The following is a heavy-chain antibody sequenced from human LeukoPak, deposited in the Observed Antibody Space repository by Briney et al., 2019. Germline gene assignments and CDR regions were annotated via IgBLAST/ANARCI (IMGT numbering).Heavy chain of an antibody. CDR2: IYYSGST. D-gene: IGHD1-26*01. J-gene: IGHJ4*02. CDR1: GGSVSSGSYY. Sequence: NASQTLSLTCAVSGGSVSSGSYYWSWIRQPPGKGLEWIGYIYYSGSTNYNPSLKSRVTISVDTSKNQFSLKLSSVTAADTAVYYCARDESGSYKNWGQGTLVTVSS. V-gene: IGHV4-61*01. CDR3: ARDESGSYKN.